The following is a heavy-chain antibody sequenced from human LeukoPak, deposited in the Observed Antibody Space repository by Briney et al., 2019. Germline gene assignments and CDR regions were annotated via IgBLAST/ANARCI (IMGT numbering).Heavy chain of an antibody. D-gene: IGHD2-2*03. Sequence: PGGSLKLSCAASGFSFSTSGMHWVRQASGKGLEWVGRIRSKARSYATTYAESVKGRFTISKDDSKNTAYLQMNSLKTEDTAVYYCTSQMDEGYWGQGTLVTVSS. CDR2: IRSKARSYAT. CDR3: TSQMDEGY. V-gene: IGHV3-73*01. CDR1: GFSFSTSG. J-gene: IGHJ4*02.